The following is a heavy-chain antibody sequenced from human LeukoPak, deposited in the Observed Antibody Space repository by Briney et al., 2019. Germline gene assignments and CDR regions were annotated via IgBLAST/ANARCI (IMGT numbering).Heavy chain of an antibody. V-gene: IGHV3-33*01. CDR2: IWYDGSNK. CDR1: GYNFGDYA. CDR3: AAPETYAFDI. Sequence: PGGSLRLSCTASGYNFGDYAMSWFRQAPGKGLEWVAVIWYDGSNKYYADSVKGRFTISRDNSKNTLYLQMNSLRAEDTAVYYCAAPETYAFDIWGQGTMVTVSS. J-gene: IGHJ3*02.